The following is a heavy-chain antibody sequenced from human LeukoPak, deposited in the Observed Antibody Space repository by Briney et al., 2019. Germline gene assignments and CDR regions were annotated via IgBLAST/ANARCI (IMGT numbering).Heavy chain of an antibody. J-gene: IGHJ6*02. V-gene: IGHV3-64*01. CDR2: ISSNGGST. Sequence: GGSLRLSCAASGFTFSSYAVHWVRQAPGKGLEYVSAISSNGGSTYYANSVKGRFTISRDNSKNTLYLQMGSLRAEDTAVYYCARDRDYYDSSGYFYYYYGMDVWGQGTTVTVSS. D-gene: IGHD3-22*01. CDR1: GFTFSSYA. CDR3: ARDRDYYDSSGYFYYYYGMDV.